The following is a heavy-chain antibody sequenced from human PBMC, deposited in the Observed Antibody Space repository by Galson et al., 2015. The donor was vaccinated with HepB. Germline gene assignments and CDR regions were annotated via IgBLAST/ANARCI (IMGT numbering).Heavy chain of an antibody. CDR2: IRYHGNNK. J-gene: IGHJ4*02. Sequence: SLRLSCAASGFTFSTYGMHWVRQAPGKGLEWVAFIRYHGNNKYYADSVKGRFTISRDNSNNTLYLHMNSLRAEDTAVYYCAKDSWGVHEGSMVRGVTAIDYWGQGTLVTVSS. CDR3: AKDSWGVHEGSMVRGVTAIDY. V-gene: IGHV3-30*02. CDR1: GFTFSTYG. D-gene: IGHD3-10*01.